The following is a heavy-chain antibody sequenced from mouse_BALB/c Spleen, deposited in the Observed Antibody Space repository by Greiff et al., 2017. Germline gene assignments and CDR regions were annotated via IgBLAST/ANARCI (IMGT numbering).Heavy chain of an antibody. V-gene: IGHV2-2*02. CDR3: AGKYGYDGAPYAMDY. CDR2: IWSGGST. D-gene: IGHD2-2*01. J-gene: IGHJ4*01. Sequence: QVQLKQSGPGLVQPSQSLSITCTVSGFSLTSYGVHWVRQSPGKGLEWLGVIWSGGSTDYNAAFISRLSISKDNSKSQVFFKMNSLQANDTAIYYCAGKYGYDGAPYAMDYWGQGTSVTVSS. CDR1: GFSLTSYG.